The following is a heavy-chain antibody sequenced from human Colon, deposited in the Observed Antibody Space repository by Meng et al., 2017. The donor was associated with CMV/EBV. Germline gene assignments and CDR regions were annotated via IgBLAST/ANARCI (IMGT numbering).Heavy chain of an antibody. V-gene: IGHV4-39*01. J-gene: IGHJ4*02. Sequence: SETLSLTCIVSGGSVSISRFFWGWIRQPPGKGLEWIGNIFYSGSTYYNPSLKRRATFSVDTSKNQFSLKLSSVTAADTAVYYCARQNSYYDSLTGYHRPAGLDYWGQGTLVTVSS. CDR1: GGSVSISRFF. D-gene: IGHD3-9*01. CDR3: ARQNSYYDSLTGYHRPAGLDY. CDR2: IFYSGST.